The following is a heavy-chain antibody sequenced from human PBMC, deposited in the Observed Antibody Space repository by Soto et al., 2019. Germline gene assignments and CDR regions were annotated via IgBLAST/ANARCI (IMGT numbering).Heavy chain of an antibody. J-gene: IGHJ6*02. CDR1: GGSFSGYY. CDR2: INHSGST. Sequence: PSETLSLTCAVYGGSFSGYYWSWIRQPPGKGLEWIGEINHSGSTNYNPSLKSRVTISVDTSKNQFSLKLSSVTAADTAVYYCARYAVSGWYGGYYYYGMDVCGQGTTVTV. CDR3: ARYAVSGWYGGYYYYGMDV. V-gene: IGHV4-34*01. D-gene: IGHD6-19*01.